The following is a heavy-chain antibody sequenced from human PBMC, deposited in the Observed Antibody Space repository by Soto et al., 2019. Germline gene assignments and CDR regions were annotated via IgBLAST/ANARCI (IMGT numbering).Heavy chain of an antibody. Sequence: GGSLRLSCAASGFTFSSYSMNWVRQAPGRGLEWVSSISSSSSYIYYADSVKGRFTISRDNAKNSLYLQMNSLRAEDTAVYYCARDLVVVPAAILWFDPWGQGTLVTVSS. V-gene: IGHV3-21*01. D-gene: IGHD2-2*01. CDR2: ISSSSSYI. J-gene: IGHJ5*02. CDR1: GFTFSSYS. CDR3: ARDLVVVPAAILWFDP.